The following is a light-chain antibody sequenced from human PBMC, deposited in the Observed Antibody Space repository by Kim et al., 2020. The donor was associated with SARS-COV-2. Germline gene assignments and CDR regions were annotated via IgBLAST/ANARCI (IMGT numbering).Light chain of an antibody. CDR1: IQAKKY. CDR3: YSAADNNVV. CDR2: KDS. J-gene: IGLJ2*01. Sequence: SVCPGQTARIPGAGDIQAKKYARWFQQKPGQAPVLVIYKDSERPSGIPERFSGSSSGTTVTLTISGAQVEDEADYYCYSAADNNVVFGGGTQLTVL. V-gene: IGLV3-27*01.